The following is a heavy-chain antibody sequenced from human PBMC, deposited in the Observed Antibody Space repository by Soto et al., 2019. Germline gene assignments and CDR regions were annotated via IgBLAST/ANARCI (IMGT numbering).Heavy chain of an antibody. CDR1: GGSVRSSSYY. CDR2: IYYSGRT. V-gene: IGHV4-39*01. CDR3: ARHEGGAAADRPLDY. Sequence: QLRLQESGPGLVKSSETLSLTCTISGGSVRSSSYYWGWISQPPGKGLEWIASIYYSGRTHNNPALKSPAAMSIYTDPNQFSLKTNSVTAADPAVYYCARHEGGAAADRPLDYRGQGTLVTVSS. J-gene: IGHJ4*02. D-gene: IGHD6-13*01.